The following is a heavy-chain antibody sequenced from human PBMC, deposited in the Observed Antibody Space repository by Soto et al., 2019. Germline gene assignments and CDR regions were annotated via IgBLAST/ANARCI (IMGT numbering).Heavy chain of an antibody. J-gene: IGHJ4*02. CDR2: IIPIFGTP. CDR1: GVTFSRQD. D-gene: IGHD5-12*01. Sequence: QVHLVQSGAEVKKPGSSVKVSCKASGVTFSRQDMRWVRQAPGQGLEWMGGIIPIFGTPQYAEKFQDRVTITADESTSTAYMELSSLTSEDTAVYYCATNEGRDGYSFDYWGQVTLVTVSS. CDR3: ATNEGRDGYSFDY. V-gene: IGHV1-69*01.